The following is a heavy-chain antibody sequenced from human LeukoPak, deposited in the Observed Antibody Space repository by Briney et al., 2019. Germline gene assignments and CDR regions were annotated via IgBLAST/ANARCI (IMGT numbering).Heavy chain of an antibody. D-gene: IGHD2-21*01. V-gene: IGHV3-53*01. J-gene: IGHJ4*02. Sequence: PGGSLRLSCAGSGFTVRSTYMSWVRQRPGKGLEWVSVVYKDGKMFYIDSVKGRFAISRDTSKNTVYLQMNNLRAEDTAVYYCASRHCSGGDCYFAGADPFDHWGQGTLVTVSS. CDR3: ASRHCSGGDCYFAGADPFDH. CDR1: GFTVRSTY. CDR2: VYKDGKM.